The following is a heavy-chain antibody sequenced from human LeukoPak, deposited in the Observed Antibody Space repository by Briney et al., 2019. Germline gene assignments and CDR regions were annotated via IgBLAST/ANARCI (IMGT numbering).Heavy chain of an antibody. CDR2: ITGNGANT. J-gene: IGHJ5*02. CDR1: GFTFSSYG. D-gene: IGHD3-10*01. V-gene: IGHV3-23*01. CDR3: ARDRSGSYPNWFDP. Sequence: PGGSLGLSCAASGFTFSSYGMSWVRQAPGKGLEWVSAITGNGANTFYADSVKGRFTISRDNSKNTMYLQMNSLRAEDTALYYCARDRSGSYPNWFDPWGQGTLVTVSS.